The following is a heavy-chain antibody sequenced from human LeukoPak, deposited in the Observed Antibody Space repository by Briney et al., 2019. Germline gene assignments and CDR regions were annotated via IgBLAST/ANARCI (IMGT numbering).Heavy chain of an antibody. CDR2: ITSGGTYT. CDR1: GFTFSTYN. Sequence: GGSLRLSCAASGFTFSTYNMNWVRQAPGEGLEWVSSITSGGTYTYYADSVKGRFTTSRDNAKNSLSLQLSSLRAEDTAVYYCARGHYDILTASYKWTPDYWGQGILVTVPS. V-gene: IGHV3-21*06. J-gene: IGHJ4*02. D-gene: IGHD3-9*01. CDR3: ARGHYDILTASYKWTPDY.